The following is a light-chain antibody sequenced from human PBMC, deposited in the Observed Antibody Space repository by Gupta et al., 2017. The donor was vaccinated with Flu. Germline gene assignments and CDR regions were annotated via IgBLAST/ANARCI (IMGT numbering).Light chain of an antibody. CDR2: GAS. J-gene: IGKJ1*01. Sequence: EIVLTQSPGTLSLSPGERATLSCRASQSVSSSFLVWYQQKPGQPPRLLIYGASNRATGIPDRFSGSGSGTDFTLTISRREPEDFAVYYCQQYGSASPWTFGQGTKVEIK. CDR1: QSVSSSF. V-gene: IGKV3-20*01. CDR3: QQYGSASPWT.